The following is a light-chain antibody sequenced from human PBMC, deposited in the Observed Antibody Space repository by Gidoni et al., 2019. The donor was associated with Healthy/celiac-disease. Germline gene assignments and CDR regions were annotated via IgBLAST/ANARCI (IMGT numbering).Light chain of an antibody. Sequence: DIQMTQYPSSLSASVGDRVTITCRASQSISSYLNWYQQKPGKAPKLLIYAASSLQSGVPSRFSGSGSGTDFTLTISSLQPEDFATYYCQQSYSTPPFGQGTRLEIK. CDR2: AAS. J-gene: IGKJ5*01. CDR3: QQSYSTPP. V-gene: IGKV1-39*01. CDR1: QSISSY.